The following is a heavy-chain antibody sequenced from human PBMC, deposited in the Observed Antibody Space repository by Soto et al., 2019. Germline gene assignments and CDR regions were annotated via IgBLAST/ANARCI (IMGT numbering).Heavy chain of an antibody. V-gene: IGHV3-48*02. J-gene: IGHJ6*02. CDR2: ISSSSSTI. CDR3: ARVEEQWYDGDYYYGMDV. D-gene: IGHD6-19*01. CDR1: GFTFSSYS. Sequence: EVQLVESGGGLVQPGGSLRLSCAASGFTFSSYSMNWVRQAPGKGLEWVSYISSSSSTIYYADSVKGRFTISRDNAKNSLYLQMNSLRDEDTAVYYCARVEEQWYDGDYYYGMDVWGQGTTVTVSS.